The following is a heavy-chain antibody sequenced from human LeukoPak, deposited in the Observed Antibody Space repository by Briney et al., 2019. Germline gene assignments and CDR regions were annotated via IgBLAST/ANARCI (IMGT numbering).Heavy chain of an antibody. V-gene: IGHV3-66*01. Sequence: PGGSLRLSCAASGFTVSSNYMSWVRQAPGKGLEWVSVIYSGGSTYYADSVKGRFTISRDNSKNTLYLQMNSLRAEDTAVYYCARVPYSSGWYGEVSLDYWGQGTLVTVSS. D-gene: IGHD6-19*01. CDR2: IYSGGST. J-gene: IGHJ4*02. CDR3: ARVPYSSGWYGEVSLDY. CDR1: GFTVSSNY.